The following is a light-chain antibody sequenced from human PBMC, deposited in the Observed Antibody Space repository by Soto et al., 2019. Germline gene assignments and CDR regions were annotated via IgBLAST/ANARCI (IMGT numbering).Light chain of an antibody. V-gene: IGKV1-5*03. Sequence: DIQMTQSPSTLSASEGDRVTITCRASQSINNWLAWYQQKPGKAPKLLISKASNLKSGVPSRFSGTGSGTEFPLTIRSLQPDDFASYYCQQYDSYPFTFGGGTKVEI. CDR3: QQYDSYPFT. J-gene: IGKJ4*01. CDR1: QSINNW. CDR2: KAS.